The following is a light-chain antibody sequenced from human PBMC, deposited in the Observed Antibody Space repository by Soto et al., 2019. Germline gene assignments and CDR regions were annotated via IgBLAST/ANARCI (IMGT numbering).Light chain of an antibody. V-gene: IGKV1-9*01. CDR2: AAS. J-gene: IGKJ5*01. Sequence: DIKMTQSPSSLSASVGDRVTITCRASQSISTYLIWYQQRPGQAPKLLIYAASTLQSGVPSRFSGSGSGTEFTLTISSLQPEDFATYYCQQFNSYPITFGQGTRLEIK. CDR1: QSISTY. CDR3: QQFNSYPIT.